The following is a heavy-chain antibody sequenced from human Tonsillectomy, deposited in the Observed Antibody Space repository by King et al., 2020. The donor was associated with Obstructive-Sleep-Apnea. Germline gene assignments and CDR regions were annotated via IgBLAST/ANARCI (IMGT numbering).Heavy chain of an antibody. D-gene: IGHD1-14*01. Sequence: VQLVESGGNLVQPGGSLRLSCEASGFTFSDYWMSWVRQAPGKGPEWVANIRQDGGEKYYLDSVRGRFTISRDNAKKSLYLQMNGLRAEDTAVYYCVHRGGLASNRPVYFDHWGLGALVTVSS. V-gene: IGHV3-7*03. J-gene: IGHJ4*02. CDR3: VHRGGLASNRPVYFDH. CDR2: IRQDGGEK. CDR1: GFTFSDYW.